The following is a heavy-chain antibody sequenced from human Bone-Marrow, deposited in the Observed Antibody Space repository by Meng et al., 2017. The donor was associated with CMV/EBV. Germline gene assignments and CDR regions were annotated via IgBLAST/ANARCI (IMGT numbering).Heavy chain of an antibody. V-gene: IGHV4-39*07. J-gene: IGHJ4*02. CDR3: ARSIPPQWEPDSPQLDY. D-gene: IGHD1-26*01. CDR2: INHSGST. CDR1: GGSISSSSYY. Sequence: SETLSLTCTVSGGSISSSSYYWSWIRQPPGKGLEWIGEINHSGSTNYNPSLKSRVTISVDTSKNQFSLKLSSVTAADTAVYYCARSIPPQWEPDSPQLDYWGQGTLVTVSS.